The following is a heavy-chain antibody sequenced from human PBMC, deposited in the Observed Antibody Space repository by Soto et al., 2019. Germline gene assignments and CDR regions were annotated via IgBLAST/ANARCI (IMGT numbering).Heavy chain of an antibody. CDR3: ANDPIPHDCSGGSCYGVNWFDP. CDR1: GFTFSSYG. CDR2: ISYDGSNK. Sequence: QVQLVESGGGVVQPGRSLRLSCAASGFTFSSYGMHWVRQAPGKGLEWVAVISYDGSNKYYADSVKGRFTISRDNSKNTLYLQMNSLRAEDTAVYYCANDPIPHDCSGGSCYGVNWFDPWGQGTLVTVSS. J-gene: IGHJ5*02. D-gene: IGHD2-15*01. V-gene: IGHV3-30*18.